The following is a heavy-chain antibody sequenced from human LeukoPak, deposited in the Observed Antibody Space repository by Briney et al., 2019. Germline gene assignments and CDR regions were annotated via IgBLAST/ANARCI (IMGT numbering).Heavy chain of an antibody. CDR3: AKAYGTNGYYQLPIDF. V-gene: IGHV3-23*01. J-gene: IGHJ4*02. CDR1: GFTFSSYD. D-gene: IGHD3-22*01. Sequence: PGGSLRLSCAASGFTFSSYDMTWVRQAPGRGLEWVSSIRPSGDNTYYGDSVKGRFTISRDNSKNTLYLQMNSLRAEDTAIYYCAKAYGTNGYYQLPIDFWGQGTLVTVSS. CDR2: IRPSGDNT.